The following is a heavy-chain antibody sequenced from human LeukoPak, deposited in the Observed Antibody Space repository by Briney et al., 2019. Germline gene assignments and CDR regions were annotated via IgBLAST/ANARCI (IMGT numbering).Heavy chain of an antibody. CDR3: SSVYSGYDWADY. D-gene: IGHD5-12*01. Sequence: PGGSLRLSCAASGFTFSTYSMNWVRQAPGKGLERVSYISSSSSTIHYADSVKGRFTISRDNAKNSLYLQMNSLRAEDTAVYYCSSVYSGYDWADYWGQGTLVTVSS. J-gene: IGHJ4*02. CDR2: ISSSSSTI. V-gene: IGHV3-48*01. CDR1: GFTFSTYS.